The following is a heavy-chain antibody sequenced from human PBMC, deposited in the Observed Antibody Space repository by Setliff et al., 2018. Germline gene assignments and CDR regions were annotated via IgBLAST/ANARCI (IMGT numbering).Heavy chain of an antibody. Sequence: ASVKVSCKASGYTFTAYYMHWVRQAPGQGLEWMGWINPGSGATNLAQRFQGRVTMTTETSTSTAYMELRSLRSDDTAVYYCARDSSSGWRGAFDIWGQGTMVTVSS. CDR3: ARDSSSGWRGAFDI. D-gene: IGHD3-22*01. CDR2: INPGSGAT. J-gene: IGHJ3*02. CDR1: GYTFTAYY. V-gene: IGHV1-2*02.